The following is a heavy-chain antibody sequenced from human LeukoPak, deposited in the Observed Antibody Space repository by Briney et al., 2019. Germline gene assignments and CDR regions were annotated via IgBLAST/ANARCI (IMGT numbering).Heavy chain of an antibody. J-gene: IGHJ4*02. V-gene: IGHV5-51*01. CDR3: ARHVLASTAYFDY. CDR1: GYSFTSYW. Sequence: GESLKISCKGSGYSFTSYWIGGVRQMPGKGLEWMGIIYPGDSDTRYSPSFQCQVTISADKSISTAYLQRSSLKASDTAMYYCARHVLASTAYFDYWGQGTLVTVSS. CDR2: IYPGDSDT. D-gene: IGHD4-17*01.